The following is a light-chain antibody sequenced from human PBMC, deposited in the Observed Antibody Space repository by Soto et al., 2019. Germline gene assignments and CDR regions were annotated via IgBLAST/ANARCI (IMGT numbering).Light chain of an antibody. CDR2: GAS. V-gene: IGKV3-20*01. J-gene: IGKJ1*01. CDR3: QQYGSSPPWT. Sequence: EIVLTQSPGTLSLSPGERATLSCRASQSVSSNYLVGYQQKPGQAPRLLIHGASSRATGIPDRFSGSGSGTDFTLTISRLEPEDFAVYYCQQYGSSPPWTFGQGTKVEIK. CDR1: QSVSSNY.